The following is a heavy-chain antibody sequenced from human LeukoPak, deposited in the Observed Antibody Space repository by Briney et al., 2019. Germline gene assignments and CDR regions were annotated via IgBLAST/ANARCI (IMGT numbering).Heavy chain of an antibody. V-gene: IGHV3-21*01. Sequence: GGSQRLSCAASGFTFSSYSMKCVRQAPGKGLEWVSSISCSSSYIYYADSVKGRFTISRDNAKSSLYLQMNSLRAEDTAVYYCARMVKEQQLAVGWCDPWGQGTLVTVSS. CDR3: ARMVKEQQLAVGWCDP. CDR1: GFTFSSYS. CDR2: ISCSSSYI. D-gene: IGHD6-13*01. J-gene: IGHJ5*02.